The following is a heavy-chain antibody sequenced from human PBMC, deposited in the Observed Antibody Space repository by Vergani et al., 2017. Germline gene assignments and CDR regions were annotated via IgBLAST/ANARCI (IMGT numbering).Heavy chain of an antibody. V-gene: IGHV3-23*01. CDR2: ISGSGVNT. Sequence: EVQLLESGGNLIQPGGSLRLSCGASGFTFSSYAMTWVRLAPGKGLQWVSAISGSGVNTFYTDSVKGRFTISRDNSKDTLYMQMNRLRVEDTAIYYCAKARDPNCKGGNCYSYYYGLDLWGQGTTVTVSS. D-gene: IGHD2-21*01. J-gene: IGHJ6*02. CDR3: AKARDPNCKGGNCYSYYYGLDL. CDR1: GFTFSSYA.